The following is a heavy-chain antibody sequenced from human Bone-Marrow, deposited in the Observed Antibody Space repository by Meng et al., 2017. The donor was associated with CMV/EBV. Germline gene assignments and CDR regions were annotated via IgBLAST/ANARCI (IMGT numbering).Heavy chain of an antibody. J-gene: IGHJ4*02. CDR2: ISWNSGSI. D-gene: IGHD2-2*01. CDR1: GFTFDDYA. Sequence: SLKISCAASGFTFDDYAMHWVRQAPGKGLEWVSGISWNSGSIGYADSVKGRFTISRDNAKNSLYLQMNSLRTEDTALYYCAKAYCSSTSCYADYFDYWGQGTLVTVSS. V-gene: IGHV3-9*01. CDR3: AKAYCSSTSCYADYFDY.